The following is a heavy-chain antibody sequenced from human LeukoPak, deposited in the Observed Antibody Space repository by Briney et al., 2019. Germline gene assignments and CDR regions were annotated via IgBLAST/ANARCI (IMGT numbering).Heavy chain of an antibody. Sequence: PSETLSLTCTVSGGSTSSHYWSWIRQPPGKGLEWIGYIYYSGSTNYNPSLKSRVTISIDTSKNQFSLKLSSVTAADTAVYYCARQGGGYPDYFDYRGQGTLVTVSS. D-gene: IGHD5-24*01. CDR3: ARQGGGYPDYFDY. CDR2: IYYSGST. CDR1: GGSTSSHY. J-gene: IGHJ4*02. V-gene: IGHV4-59*08.